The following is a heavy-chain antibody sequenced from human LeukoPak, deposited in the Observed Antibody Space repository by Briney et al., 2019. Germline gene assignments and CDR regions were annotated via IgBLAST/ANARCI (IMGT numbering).Heavy chain of an antibody. J-gene: IGHJ4*02. CDR1: GGTFSSYA. V-gene: IGHV1-69*05. CDR2: IIPIFGTA. Sequence: ASVKVSCKASGGTFSSYAISWVRQAPGQGLEWMGGIIPIFGTANYAQKFQGRVTITTDESTSTAYMELSSLRSEDTAVYYCARGTDIVVPTQSRGYYFDYWGQGTLVTVSS. CDR3: ARGTDIVVPTQSRGYYFDY. D-gene: IGHD5-12*01.